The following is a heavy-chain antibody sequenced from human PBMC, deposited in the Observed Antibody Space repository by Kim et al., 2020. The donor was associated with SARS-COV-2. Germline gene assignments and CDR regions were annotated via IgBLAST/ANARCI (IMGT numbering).Heavy chain of an antibody. D-gene: IGHD2-15*01. J-gene: IGHJ4*02. CDR1: GFTFSRQW. CDR2: VNQDESKK. V-gene: IGHV3-7*01. CDR3: ARDQEGAYGGKVDY. Sequence: GGSLRLSCAASGFTFSRQWMTWVRQAPGKGLEWVANVNQDESKKYYVDSVRGRFTISRDNAKNSLYLQMNSLRAEDTAVYFCARDQEGAYGGKVDYWGQGTRVTVSS.